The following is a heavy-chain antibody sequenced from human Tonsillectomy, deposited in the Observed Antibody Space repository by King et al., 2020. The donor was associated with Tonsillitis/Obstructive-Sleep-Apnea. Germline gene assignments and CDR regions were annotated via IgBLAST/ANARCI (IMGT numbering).Heavy chain of an antibody. D-gene: IGHD2-2*01. CDR3: ARRYCSSTSCYDAFDI. J-gene: IGHJ3*02. V-gene: IGHV3-30*04. Sequence: VQLVESGGGVVQPGRSLRLSCAASGFTLSSYAMNWVRQAPGKGLEWVAIISYDGSKKYYADSVKGRFTISRDNSRNTLYLQMNSLRPEDTAVYYSARRYCSSTSCYDAFDIWGQGKMVTVSS. CDR2: ISYDGSKK. CDR1: GFTLSSYA.